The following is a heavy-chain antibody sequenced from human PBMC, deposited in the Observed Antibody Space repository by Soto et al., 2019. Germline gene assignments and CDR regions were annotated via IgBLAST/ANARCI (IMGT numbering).Heavy chain of an antibody. Sequence: GGSLRLSCAASGFTVSSNYMSWVRQAPGKGLEWVSVIYSGGSTYYADSVKGRFTISRDNSKNTLYLQMNSLRAEDTAVYYCGTGELSLVSVDYWGQGTLVTVSS. J-gene: IGHJ4*02. CDR1: GFTVSSNY. CDR2: IYSGGST. CDR3: GTGELSLVSVDY. D-gene: IGHD3-16*02. V-gene: IGHV3-66*01.